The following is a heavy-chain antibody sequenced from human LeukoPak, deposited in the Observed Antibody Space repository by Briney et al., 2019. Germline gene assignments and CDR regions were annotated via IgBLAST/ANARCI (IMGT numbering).Heavy chain of an antibody. CDR1: GGSISSGSYY. D-gene: IGHD5-24*01. J-gene: IGHJ4*02. Sequence: PSETLSLTCTVSGGSISSGSYYWSWIRQPAGKGLEWIGRIYTSGSTNYNPSLKSRVTISVDTSKNQFSLKLSSVTAADTAVYYCARRGDGYTPSFDYWGQGTLVTVSS. V-gene: IGHV4-61*02. CDR2: IYTSGST. CDR3: ARRGDGYTPSFDY.